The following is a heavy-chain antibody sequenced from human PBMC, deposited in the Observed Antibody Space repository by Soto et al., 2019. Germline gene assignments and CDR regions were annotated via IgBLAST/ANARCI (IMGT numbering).Heavy chain of an antibody. CDR2: IYWDDDK. CDR3: ASSIRWELAFDY. D-gene: IGHD1-26*01. V-gene: IGHV2-5*02. Sequence: QITLKESGPTLVKPTQTLTLTCTFSGFSLSTSGVGVGWIRQPPGKALEWLALIYWDDDKRYSPSLKSRLTITKDTSKNQVVLTMTNMDPADTATYYCASSIRWELAFDYWGQGTLVTVSS. CDR1: GFSLSTSGVG. J-gene: IGHJ4*02.